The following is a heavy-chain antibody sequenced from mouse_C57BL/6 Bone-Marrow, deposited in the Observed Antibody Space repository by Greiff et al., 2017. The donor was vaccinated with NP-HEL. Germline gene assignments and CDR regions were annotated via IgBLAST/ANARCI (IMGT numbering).Heavy chain of an antibody. D-gene: IGHD1-1*01. J-gene: IGHJ4*01. CDR2: IYPGSGST. CDR3: ARDPYYYGRDYYAMDY. CDR1: GYTFTSYW. Sequence: QVQLKQPGAELVKPGASVKMSCKASGYTFTSYWITWVKQRPGQGLEWIGDIYPGSGSTNYNEKFKSKATLTVDTSSSTAYMPLSSLTSEDSAVYYCARDPYYYGRDYYAMDYWGQGTSVTVSS. V-gene: IGHV1-55*01.